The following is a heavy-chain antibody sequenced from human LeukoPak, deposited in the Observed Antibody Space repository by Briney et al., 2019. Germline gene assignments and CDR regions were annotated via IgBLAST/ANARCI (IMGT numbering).Heavy chain of an antibody. V-gene: IGHV3-73*01. J-gene: IGHJ4*02. D-gene: IGHD2-2*01. Sequence: GGSLRLSCAASGFTFSGSAMHWVRQASGKGLEWVGRIRSKANSYATAYAASVKGRFTISRDDSKNTAYLQMNSLRAEDTAVYYCAKVVVPAGGFDYWGQGTLVTVSS. CDR1: GFTFSGSA. CDR3: AKVVVPAGGFDY. CDR2: IRSKANSYAT.